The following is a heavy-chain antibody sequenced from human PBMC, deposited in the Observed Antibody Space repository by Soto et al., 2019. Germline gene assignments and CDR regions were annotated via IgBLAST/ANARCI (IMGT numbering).Heavy chain of an antibody. V-gene: IGHV3-15*01. CDR1: GFTFSNAW. D-gene: IGHD6-13*01. J-gene: IGHJ6*02. Sequence: GSLRLSCAASGFTFSNAWMSWVRQAPGKGLEWVGRIKSKTDGGTTDYAAPVKGRFTISRDDSKNTLYLQMNSLKTEDTAVYYCTTAHSSSWYRYYYGMDVWGQGTTVTVSS. CDR3: TTAHSSSWYRYYYGMDV. CDR2: IKSKTDGGTT.